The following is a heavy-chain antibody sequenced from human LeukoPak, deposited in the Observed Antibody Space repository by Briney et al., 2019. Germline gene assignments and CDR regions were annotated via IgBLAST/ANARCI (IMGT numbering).Heavy chain of an antibody. CDR3: ATSGYSSSWYGYNWFDP. CDR1: GGSFSVYY. D-gene: IGHD6-13*01. CDR2: INHSGST. J-gene: IGHJ5*02. Sequence: KPSETLSLTCAVYGGSFSVYYWSWIRQPPGKGLEWIGEINHSGSTNYNPSLKSRVTISVDTSKNQFSLKLSSVTAADTAVYYCATSGYSSSWYGYNWFDPWGQGTLVTVSS. V-gene: IGHV4-34*01.